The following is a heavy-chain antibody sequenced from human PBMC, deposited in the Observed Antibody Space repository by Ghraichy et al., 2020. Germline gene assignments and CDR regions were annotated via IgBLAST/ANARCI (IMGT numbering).Heavy chain of an antibody. CDR2: ISGSGGST. V-gene: IGHV3-23*01. Sequence: GGSLRLSCAASGFTFSNYGMSWVRQAPGKGLEWVSTISGSGGSTYYTDSVKGRFTISRDNSKNTLYLQMNSLRAEDTAVYYCAKVEGDTDNWFDPWGQGTLVTVSS. D-gene: IGHD3-16*01. CDR3: AKVEGDTDNWFDP. CDR1: GFTFSNYG. J-gene: IGHJ5*02.